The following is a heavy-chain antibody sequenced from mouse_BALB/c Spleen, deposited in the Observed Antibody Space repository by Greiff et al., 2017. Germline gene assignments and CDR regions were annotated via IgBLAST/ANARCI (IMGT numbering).Heavy chain of an antibody. J-gene: IGHJ2*01. Sequence: VQLKESGPELVKPGASVKMSCKASGYTFTSYVMHWVKQKPGQGLEWIGYINPYNDGTKYNEKFKGKATLTSDKSSSTAYMELSSLTSEDSAVYYCARGGYGSSLYFDYWGQGTTLTVSS. CDR1: GYTFTSYV. CDR2: INPYNDGT. D-gene: IGHD1-1*01. V-gene: IGHV1-14*01. CDR3: ARGGYGSSLYFDY.